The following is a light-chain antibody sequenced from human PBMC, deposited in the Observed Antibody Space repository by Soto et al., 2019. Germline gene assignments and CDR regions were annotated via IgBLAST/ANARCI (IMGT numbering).Light chain of an antibody. J-gene: IGKJ4*01. V-gene: IGKV3-11*01. CDR1: QSVSSY. Sequence: EIVLTQSPATLSLSPGERATLSCRASQSVSSYLAWYQQKPGQAPRLLIYDASNRATGIPARFSGSGSGTDFTLTIRSLEAEDFAVYYCQQRSNWPQLTFGGGTKVEIK. CDR3: QQRSNWPQLT. CDR2: DAS.